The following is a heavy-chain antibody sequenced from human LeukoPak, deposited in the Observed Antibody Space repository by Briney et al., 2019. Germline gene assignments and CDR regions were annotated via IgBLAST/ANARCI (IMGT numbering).Heavy chain of an antibody. CDR1: GFTFSRYW. Sequence: GGSLRLSCVVSGFTFSRYWMTWVRQAPGKGLEWVANIKQDGSEKYYVDSLRGRFTVSRDNAKNSLYLQMNSLRAEDTAVYYCAREWGGSGWFWPYWGQGTLVTVSS. V-gene: IGHV3-7*04. J-gene: IGHJ4*02. CDR2: IKQDGSEK. CDR3: AREWGGSGWFWPY. D-gene: IGHD6-19*01.